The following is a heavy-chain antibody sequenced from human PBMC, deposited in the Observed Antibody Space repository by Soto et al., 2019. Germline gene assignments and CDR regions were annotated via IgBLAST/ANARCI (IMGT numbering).Heavy chain of an antibody. CDR3: ARGREYSSVQIAY. D-gene: IGHD6-19*01. J-gene: IGHJ4*02. CDR2: MNPNSGNT. CDR1: GYTFTSYN. V-gene: IGHV1-8*01. Sequence: QVQLVQSGAEVKMPGASVKVSCKASGYTFTSYNINWVRLATGQGLEWMGWMNPNSGNTGYAQKFQGRVTMTRDTSISTAYMELSSLRSEDTAVYYCARGREYSSVQIAYGGQGTLVTVSS.